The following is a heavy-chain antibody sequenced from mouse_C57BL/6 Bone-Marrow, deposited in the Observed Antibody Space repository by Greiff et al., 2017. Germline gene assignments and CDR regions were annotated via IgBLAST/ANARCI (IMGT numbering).Heavy chain of an antibody. D-gene: IGHD2-5*01. CDR1: GYTFTNYW. CDR3: ARSVAYYSNHRYFDV. Sequence: VQLQQSGAELVRPGTSVKMSCKASGYTFTNYWIGWAKQRPGHGLEWIGDIYPGGGYTNYNEKFKGKATLTADKSSSTAYMQFSSLTSEDSAIYYCARSVAYYSNHRYFDVWGTGTTVTVSS. J-gene: IGHJ1*03. V-gene: IGHV1-63*01. CDR2: IYPGGGYT.